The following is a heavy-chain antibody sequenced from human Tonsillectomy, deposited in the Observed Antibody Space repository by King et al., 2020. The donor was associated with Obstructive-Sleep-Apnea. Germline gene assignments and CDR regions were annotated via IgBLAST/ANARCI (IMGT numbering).Heavy chain of an antibody. D-gene: IGHD3-10*01. J-gene: IGHJ6*02. V-gene: IGHV5-51*01. CDR2: IYPGDSDT. CDR3: ARRRRMVRGGLDYYYGMDV. CDR1: GYSFTSYW. Sequence: QLVQSGAEVKKPGESLKISCKGSGYSFTSYWIGWVRQMPGKGLEWMGIIYPGDSDTRYSPSFQGQVTISADKSISTAYLQWSSLKASDTAMYYCARRRRMVRGGLDYYYGMDVWGQGTTVTVSS.